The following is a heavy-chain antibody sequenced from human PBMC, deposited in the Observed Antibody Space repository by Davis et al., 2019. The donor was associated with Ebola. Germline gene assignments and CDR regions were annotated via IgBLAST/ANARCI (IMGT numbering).Heavy chain of an antibody. V-gene: IGHV3-21*03. Sequence: GEPLKISCAASGFTFSNYAMHWVRQAPGKGLEWVSSISYSSAYIYYADSVKGRFTISRDNAKNSLYLQMSSLRGEDTAVYYCAREGGGRYSYDYWGQGTLVTVSS. CDR1: GFTFSNYA. D-gene: IGHD2-21*01. CDR3: AREGGGRYSYDY. J-gene: IGHJ4*02. CDR2: ISYSSAYI.